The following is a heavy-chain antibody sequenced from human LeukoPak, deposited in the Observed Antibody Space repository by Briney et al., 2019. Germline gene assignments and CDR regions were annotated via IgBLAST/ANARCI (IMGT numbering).Heavy chain of an antibody. CDR3: ARIHFGDYSLDY. Sequence: SETLSVTCTVSGGLLSSSSHYWGWIRQPPGKGLEWIGSIYFTGSTYYNPSLKSRITMSVDTSKKHSSLKLSSVTAADTAVYYCARIHFGDYSLDYWGPGTLVTVSS. J-gene: IGHJ4*02. CDR2: IYFTGST. CDR1: GGLLSSSSHY. V-gene: IGHV4-39*02. D-gene: IGHD4-17*01.